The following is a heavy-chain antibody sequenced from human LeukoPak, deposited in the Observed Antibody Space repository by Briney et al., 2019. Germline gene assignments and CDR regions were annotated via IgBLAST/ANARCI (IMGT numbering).Heavy chain of an antibody. V-gene: IGHV1-2*02. CDR3: AKDAVTVATPYFDF. CDR2: INLNSGGT. CDR1: GFTFTGYY. Sequence: GASVKVSCKTSGFTFTGYYVHWVRQAPGQGLEWMGWINLNSGGTTYAQNFQGRVIMTRDTSISTAYMELSRLRSDDTAVYFCAKDAVTVATPYFDFWGQGTLVTVSS. D-gene: IGHD4-11*01. J-gene: IGHJ4*02.